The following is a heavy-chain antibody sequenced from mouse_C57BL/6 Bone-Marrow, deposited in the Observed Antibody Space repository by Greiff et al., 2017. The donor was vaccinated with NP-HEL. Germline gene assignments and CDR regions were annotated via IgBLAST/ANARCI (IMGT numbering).Heavy chain of an antibody. CDR2: IYIGNGYT. D-gene: IGHD1-1*01. CDR1: GYTFTSYG. Sequence: EVHLVESGAELVRPGSSVKMSCKTSGYTFTSYGINWVKQRPGQGLEWIGYIYIGNGYTEYHEKFKGKATLTSDTSSSTAYMQLSSLTSEDSAIYFCARFYYYAPFAYWGQGTLVTVSA. J-gene: IGHJ3*01. CDR3: ARFYYYAPFAY. V-gene: IGHV1-58*01.